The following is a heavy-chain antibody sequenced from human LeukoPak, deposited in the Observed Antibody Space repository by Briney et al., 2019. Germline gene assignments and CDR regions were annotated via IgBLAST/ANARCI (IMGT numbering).Heavy chain of an antibody. Sequence: GGSLRLSCAASGFTFSSYGMHWVRQAPGKGLEWVALISYDGTYEIYADSVKGRFTISRDNSKNTLYLQINSLTAEDTAVYYCAKEVAGLPFWGQGALVTVSS. CDR2: ISYDGTYE. CDR3: AKEVAGLPF. J-gene: IGHJ4*02. CDR1: GFTFSSYG. D-gene: IGHD6-19*01. V-gene: IGHV3-30*18.